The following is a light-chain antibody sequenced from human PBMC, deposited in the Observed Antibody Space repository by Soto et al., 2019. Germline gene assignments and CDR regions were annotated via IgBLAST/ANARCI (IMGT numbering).Light chain of an antibody. J-gene: IGKJ5*01. CDR1: EDINSR. V-gene: IGKV1-12*01. CDR3: QQADSFPIT. Sequence: DIQMNKSPSSVCVSVGDRVTISCRASEDINSRLAWYQQKPGNAPKLLIYAAFILQSGVPSRFSGYGSGTDFTLSISSLQPGDFDSYYCQQADSFPITFGHGTRLEIK. CDR2: AAF.